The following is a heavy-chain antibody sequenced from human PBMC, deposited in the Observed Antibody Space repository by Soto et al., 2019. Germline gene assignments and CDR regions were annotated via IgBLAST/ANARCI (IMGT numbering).Heavy chain of an antibody. V-gene: IGHV1-69*06. CDR1: GGTFSSYA. CDR2: IIPIFGTA. J-gene: IGHJ5*02. CDR3: ARDRSITIAGGWFDP. D-gene: IGHD3-3*01. Sequence: QVQLVQSGAEVKKPRSSVKVSCKASGGTFSSYAISWVRQAPGQGLEWMGGIIPIFGTANYAQKFQGRVTITADKSTSTAYMDLSSLRSEDTAVYYCARDRSITIAGGWFDPWGQGTLVTVSS.